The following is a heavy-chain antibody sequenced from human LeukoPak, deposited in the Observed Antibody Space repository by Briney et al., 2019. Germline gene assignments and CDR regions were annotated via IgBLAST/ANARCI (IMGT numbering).Heavy chain of an antibody. V-gene: IGHV3-73*01. CDR2: IQTKADSYAT. CDR3: AKDTASSGWENRGFDY. J-gene: IGHJ4*02. Sequence: GGSLRLSCAASGFTFSGSTVYWVRQASGKGLEWVGRIQTKADSYATEYAASVKGRFTISRDDSKNTAYLQMNSLRAEDTAVYYCAKDTASSGWENRGFDYWGQGTLVTVSS. D-gene: IGHD6-19*01. CDR1: GFTFSGST.